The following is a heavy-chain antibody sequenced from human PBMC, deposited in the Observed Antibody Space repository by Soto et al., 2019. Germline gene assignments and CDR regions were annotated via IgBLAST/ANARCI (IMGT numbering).Heavy chain of an antibody. D-gene: IGHD6-13*01. CDR1: GYTFTSYG. Sequence: ASVKVSCKAFGYTFTSYGISWVRQAPGQGLEWMGWISAYNGNTNYAQKLQGRVTMTTDTSTSTAYMELRSLRSDDTAVYYCARDVTDGSTGWFGDYWGHGTLVTVSS. V-gene: IGHV1-18*01. CDR2: ISAYNGNT. J-gene: IGHJ4*01. CDR3: ARDVTDGSTGWFGDY.